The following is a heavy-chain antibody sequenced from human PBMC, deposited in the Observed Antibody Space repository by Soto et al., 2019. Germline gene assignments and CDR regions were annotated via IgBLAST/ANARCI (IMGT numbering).Heavy chain of an antibody. V-gene: IGHV3-23*01. CDR3: AKDRQSTFRFGSGTI. D-gene: IGHD3-10*01. CDR1: TFTFNNFA. CDR2: ISGPGRSR. Sequence: EVQLLESGGGLVQPGESLRLSCVASTFTFNNFAMSWFRQAPGKGLELVARISGPGRSRFYADSVKCRFTASRDTSNSTLYLQMTTLAVDYTGVYYCAKDRQSTFRFGSGTICGQGVLVTVSS. J-gene: IGHJ4*02.